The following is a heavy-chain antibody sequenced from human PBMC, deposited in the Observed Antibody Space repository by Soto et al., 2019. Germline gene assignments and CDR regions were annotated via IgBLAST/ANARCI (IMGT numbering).Heavy chain of an antibody. CDR2: IIPIFGTA. CDR1: GGTFSSYA. CDR3: ALRGYSYGPFDY. Sequence: SVKVSCKASGGTFSSYAISWVRQAPGQGLEWMGGIIPIFGTANYAQKFQGRVTITADESTSTAYMELSSLRSEDTAVYHCALRGYSYGPFDYWGQGTLVTVSS. V-gene: IGHV1-69*13. D-gene: IGHD5-18*01. J-gene: IGHJ4*02.